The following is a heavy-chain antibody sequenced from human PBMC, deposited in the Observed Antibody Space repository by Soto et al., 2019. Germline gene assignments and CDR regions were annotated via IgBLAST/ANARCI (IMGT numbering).Heavy chain of an antibody. J-gene: IGHJ6*03. CDR2: IIPIFGTA. CDR1: GGTFSSYA. Sequence: ASVKVSCKASGGTFSSYAISWVRQAPGQGLEWMGGIIPIFGTANYAQKFQGRVTITADASTSTAYMELRSLRSEDTAVYYCAREGSPGNAHYYYMDVRGKGTTVTLPS. CDR3: AREGSPGNAHYYYMDV. D-gene: IGHD1-1*01. V-gene: IGHV1-69*13.